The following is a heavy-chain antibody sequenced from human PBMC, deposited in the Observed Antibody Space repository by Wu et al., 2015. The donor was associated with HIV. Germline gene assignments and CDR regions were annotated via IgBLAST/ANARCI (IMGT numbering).Heavy chain of an antibody. CDR1: GYTFSSYG. CDR2: ISVYYGNT. Sequence: QVQLVQSGAEVKKPGASVKVSCKASGYTFSSYGISWVRQAPGQGLEWMGWISVYYGNTNYAQKFQDRITVTTDTSTSTAYMELRSLRSDDTAVHYCARGPRASSRGGYYYYYMDVWGEGTTVTVSS. CDR3: ARGPRASSRGGYYYYYMDV. D-gene: IGHD6-13*01. J-gene: IGHJ6*03. V-gene: IGHV1-18*01.